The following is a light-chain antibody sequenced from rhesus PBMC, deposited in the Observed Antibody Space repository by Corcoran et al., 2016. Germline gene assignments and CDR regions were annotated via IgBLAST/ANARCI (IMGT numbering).Light chain of an antibody. J-gene: IGKJ3*01. V-gene: IGKV1-28*01. Sequence: DIQMTQSPSSLSASVGDTVTITCRASQDIGSDLNWFQQKPGQAPNLLIYSASSLESGVPSRFSGSGSGTEFTLTISSLQPEDFAAYYCLRHDICPFTFGPGTKLDI. CDR2: SAS. CDR1: QDIGSD. CDR3: LRHDICPFT.